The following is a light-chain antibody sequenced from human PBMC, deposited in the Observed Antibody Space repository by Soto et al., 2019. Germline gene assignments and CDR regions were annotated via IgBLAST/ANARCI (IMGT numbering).Light chain of an antibody. J-gene: IGLJ3*02. Sequence: QSVLTQPLSVSAAPGQKVTISCSGSSSNIGNNYVSWYQHLPGTAPKLLIYDNNKRPSGIPDRFSGTKSGTSATLGITGLQTGDEAHYYCATWDSSLIAGVFGGGTKLTVL. CDR2: DNN. V-gene: IGLV1-51*01. CDR1: SSNIGNNY. CDR3: ATWDSSLIAGV.